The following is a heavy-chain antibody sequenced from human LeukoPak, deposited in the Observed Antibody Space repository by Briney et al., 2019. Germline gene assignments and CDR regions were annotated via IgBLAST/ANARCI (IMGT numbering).Heavy chain of an antibody. Sequence: PGRSLRLSCAASGFTFITSAMHWVRQGPGKGLEWVAVISYDGVNIYYADSVKGRFTISRDNSKNTLYLQMHSLRAEDTAVYYCVRPITTYYYDSSGPFEYWGKGTLVTVSS. CDR1: GFTFITSA. CDR3: VRPITTYYYDSSGPFEY. CDR2: ISYDGVNI. D-gene: IGHD3-22*01. V-gene: IGHV3-30*04. J-gene: IGHJ4*02.